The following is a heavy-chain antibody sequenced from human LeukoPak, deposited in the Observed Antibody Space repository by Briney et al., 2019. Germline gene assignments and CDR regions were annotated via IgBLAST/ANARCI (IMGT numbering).Heavy chain of an antibody. J-gene: IGHJ4*02. CDR2: INPDGSNM. D-gene: IGHD6-19*01. Sequence: GGSLRLSCAASGFSFSSYWMSWVRQAPGKGLEWVANINPDGSNMLYVESVKERFTISRHNAKNALYLQMNNLRAEDTAVYFCLSGLLQWLYWGQGTLVTVSS. CDR3: LSGLLQWLY. CDR1: GFSFSSYW. V-gene: IGHV3-7*01.